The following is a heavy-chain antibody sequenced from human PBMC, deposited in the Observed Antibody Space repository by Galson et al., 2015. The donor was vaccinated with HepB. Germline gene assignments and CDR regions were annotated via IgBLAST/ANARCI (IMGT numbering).Heavy chain of an antibody. CDR1: GFTFSSYA. Sequence: SLRLSCAASGFTFSSYAMSWVRQAPGKGLEWVSAISGSGDSTYYADSVKGRFTISRDNSKNTLYLQMNSLRAEDTAVYYCAKSAYCSGGSCYARFDYWGQGTLVTVSS. J-gene: IGHJ4*02. V-gene: IGHV3-23*01. D-gene: IGHD2-15*01. CDR2: ISGSGDST. CDR3: AKSAYCSGGSCYARFDY.